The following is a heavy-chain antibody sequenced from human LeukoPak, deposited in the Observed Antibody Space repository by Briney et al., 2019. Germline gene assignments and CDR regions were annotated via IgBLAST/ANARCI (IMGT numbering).Heavy chain of an antibody. D-gene: IGHD3/OR15-3a*01. CDR1: GFSFSSSP. CDR3: TKDPRTGFDY. V-gene: IGHV3-23*01. CDR2: INGSGGST. J-gene: IGHJ4*02. Sequence: PGGSLRLSCAASGFSFSSSPIRCVRPALGKGLERVSPINGSGGSTYYAASVRGRFTISRDNSKNPLYLQMNSLRADDTAVYYCTKDPRTGFDYWGQGTLVTVSS.